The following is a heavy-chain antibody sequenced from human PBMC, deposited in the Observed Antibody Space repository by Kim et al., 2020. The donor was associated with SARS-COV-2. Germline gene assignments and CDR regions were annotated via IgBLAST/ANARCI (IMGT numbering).Heavy chain of an antibody. CDR3: AREDGWQLGYFDY. J-gene: IGHJ4*02. V-gene: IGHV3-33*01. CDR2: IWYDGSNK. Sequence: GGSLRLSCAASGFTFSSYGMHWVRQAPGKGLEWVAVIWYDGSNKYYADSVKGRFTISRDNSKNTLYLQMNSLRAEDTAVYYCAREDGWQLGYFDYWGQGTLVTVSS. D-gene: IGHD2-15*01. CDR1: GFTFSSYG.